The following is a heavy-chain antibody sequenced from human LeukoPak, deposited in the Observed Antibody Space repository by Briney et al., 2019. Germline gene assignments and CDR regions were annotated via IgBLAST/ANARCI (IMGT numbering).Heavy chain of an antibody. V-gene: IGHV4-4*07. Sequence: SETLSLICTVSVVSISNFYWSWIRQPAGKGLEWIGSIYYSGSTYYNPSLKSRVTISVDTSKNQFSLKLSSVTAADTAVYYCARRGVVGATRSHAFDIWGQGTMVTVSS. CDR3: ARRGVVGATRSHAFDI. D-gene: IGHD1-26*01. J-gene: IGHJ3*02. CDR2: IYYSGST. CDR1: VVSISNFY.